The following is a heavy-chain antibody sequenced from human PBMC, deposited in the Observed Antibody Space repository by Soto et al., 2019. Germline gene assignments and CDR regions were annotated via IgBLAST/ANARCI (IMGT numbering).Heavy chain of an antibody. V-gene: IGHV3-48*02. CDR1: GFTFSSYS. CDR2: ISSSSSTI. D-gene: IGHD4-17*01. Sequence: GGSLRLSCAASGFTFSSYSMNWVRQAPGKGLEWVSYISSSSSTIYYADSVKGRFTISRDNAKNSLYLQMNSLRDEDTAVYYCAGGDDYGFGNWFDPWGQGTLVTVSS. CDR3: AGGDDYGFGNWFDP. J-gene: IGHJ5*02.